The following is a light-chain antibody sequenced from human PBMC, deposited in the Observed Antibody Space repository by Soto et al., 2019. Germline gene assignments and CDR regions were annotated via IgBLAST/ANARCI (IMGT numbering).Light chain of an antibody. CDR1: QSVSSY. V-gene: IGKV3-11*01. CDR3: QQRRDWPRT. J-gene: IGKJ2*01. CDR2: DAS. Sequence: EIVLTQSPATLSLSPGERATFSCRASQSVSSYLAWYQQKPDQAPRLLIYDASNRATGIPARFSGSGSGTDFTLTSSSLEPEEFAVYYCQQRRDWPRTFGQGTKLEIK.